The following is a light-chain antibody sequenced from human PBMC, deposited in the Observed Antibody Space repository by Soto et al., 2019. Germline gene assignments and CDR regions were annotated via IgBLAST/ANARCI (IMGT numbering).Light chain of an antibody. CDR3: QQRSDWPLT. Sequence: EIVLTQSPATLSLSPGERATLSCRASQSVTSYLAWYQQKPGQAPRLLIYDVSNRASGIPARFSGSGSETDFTLTISSLEPVDFAVYYCQQRSDWPLTFGQGTRLEIK. CDR2: DVS. V-gene: IGKV3-11*01. CDR1: QSVTSY. J-gene: IGKJ5*01.